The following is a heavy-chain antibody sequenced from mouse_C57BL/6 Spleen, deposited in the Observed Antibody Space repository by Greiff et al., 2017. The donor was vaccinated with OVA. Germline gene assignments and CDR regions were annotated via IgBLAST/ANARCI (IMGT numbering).Heavy chain of an antibody. J-gene: IGHJ4*01. CDR3: ARCNYVWAMDY. CDR1: GYTFTDYY. CDR2: INPNNGGT. D-gene: IGHD2-1*01. V-gene: IGHV1-26*01. Sequence: VQLQQSGPELVKPGASVKISCKASGYTFTDYYMNWVKQSHGKSLAWIGDINPNNGGTSYNQKFKGKATLTVDKSSSPAYMELRSLTSEDSAVYYCARCNYVWAMDYWGQGTSVTVSS.